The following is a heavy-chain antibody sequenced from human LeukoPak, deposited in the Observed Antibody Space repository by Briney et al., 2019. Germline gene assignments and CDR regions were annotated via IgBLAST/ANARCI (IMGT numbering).Heavy chain of an antibody. CDR3: ARDQDIVVVVAAFTYDY. J-gene: IGHJ4*02. V-gene: IGHV1-2*02. Sequence: GASVKVSCKASGYTFTGYFMHWVRQAPGQGLEWMGWINPNSGGTNYAQKFQGRVTMTRDTSISTAYMELSRLRSDDTAVYYCARDQDIVVVVAAFTYDYWGQGTLVTVSS. D-gene: IGHD2-15*01. CDR1: GYTFTGYF. CDR2: INPNSGGT.